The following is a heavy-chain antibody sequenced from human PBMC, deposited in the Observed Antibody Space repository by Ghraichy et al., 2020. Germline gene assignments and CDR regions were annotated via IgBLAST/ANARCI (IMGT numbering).Heavy chain of an antibody. Sequence: SETLSLTCAVYGGSFSGYYWSWIRQPPGKGLEWIGEINHSGSTNYNPSLKSRVTISVDTSKNQFSLKLSSVTAADTAVYYCARGYGDYDYWGQGTLVTVSS. J-gene: IGHJ4*02. CDR3: ARGYGDYDY. CDR1: GGSFSGYY. V-gene: IGHV4-34*01. CDR2: INHSGST. D-gene: IGHD4-17*01.